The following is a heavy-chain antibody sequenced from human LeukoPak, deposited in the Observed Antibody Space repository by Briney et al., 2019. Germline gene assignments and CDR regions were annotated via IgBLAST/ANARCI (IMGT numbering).Heavy chain of an antibody. V-gene: IGHV3-21*01. Sequence: PGGSLRLSCAASGFTFSSYEMSWVRQAPGKGLEWVASISRNSTYIHYADSVKGRFTISRDNARNSLFLQMNSLRAEDTAIYYCASDEGNYFDYWGQGTLVTVSS. CDR2: ISRNSTYI. CDR3: ASDEGNYFDY. CDR1: GFTFSSYE. J-gene: IGHJ4*02.